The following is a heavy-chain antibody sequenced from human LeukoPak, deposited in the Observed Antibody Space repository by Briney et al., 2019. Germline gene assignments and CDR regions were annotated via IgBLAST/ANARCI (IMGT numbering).Heavy chain of an antibody. CDR3: ARSPYSGSRYLAGAFDI. D-gene: IGHD1-26*01. Sequence: SETLSLTCTVSGGSISSSSYYWGWIRQPPGKGLEWIGSIYYSGSTNYNPSLKSRVTISVDTSRNQFSLKLSSVTAADTAVYYCARSPYSGSRYLAGAFDIWGQGTMVTVSS. J-gene: IGHJ3*02. CDR1: GGSISSSSYY. CDR2: IYYSGST. V-gene: IGHV4-39*07.